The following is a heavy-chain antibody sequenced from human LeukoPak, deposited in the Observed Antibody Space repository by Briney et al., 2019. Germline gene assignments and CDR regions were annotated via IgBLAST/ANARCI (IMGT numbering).Heavy chain of an antibody. J-gene: IGHJ4*02. Sequence: SETLSLTCTVSGGSISSSSYYWGWIRQPPGKGLEWIGSIYYSGSTYFNPSLKSRVTISVDTSKNQFSLKLSSVTAADTAVYYCARDGPDSSGYYYYFDYWGQGTLVTVSS. V-gene: IGHV4-39*07. CDR3: ARDGPDSSGYYYYFDY. CDR2: IYYSGST. D-gene: IGHD3-22*01. CDR1: GGSISSSSYY.